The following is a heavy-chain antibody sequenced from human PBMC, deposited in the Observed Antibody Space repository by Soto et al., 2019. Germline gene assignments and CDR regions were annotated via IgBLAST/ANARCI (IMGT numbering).Heavy chain of an antibody. CDR1: GGSISNFY. D-gene: IGHD2-8*01. Sequence: SETLSLTCTVSGGSISNFYWSWIRQPPGKGLECIGYISYSGNTNYNPSLKSRVSISVDTSKNQLSLNLTSVTAADTAVYYCARAPMVLSRSYFDSWGQGTPVTVSS. CDR2: ISYSGNT. J-gene: IGHJ4*02. V-gene: IGHV4-59*01. CDR3: ARAPMVLSRSYFDS.